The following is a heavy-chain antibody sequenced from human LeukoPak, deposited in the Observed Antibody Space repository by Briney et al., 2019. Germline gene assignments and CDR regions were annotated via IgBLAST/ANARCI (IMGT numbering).Heavy chain of an antibody. Sequence: SETLSLTCAVYGGSFSGYYWSWIRQPPGKGLEWIGEINHSGSTSYNPSLKSRVTISVDTSKNQFSLKLSSVTAADTAVYYCARVYVLRYFDWLPAPNWFDPWGQGTLVTVSS. CDR3: ARVYVLRYFDWLPAPNWFDP. V-gene: IGHV4-34*01. CDR1: GGSFSGYY. D-gene: IGHD3-9*01. J-gene: IGHJ5*02. CDR2: INHSGST.